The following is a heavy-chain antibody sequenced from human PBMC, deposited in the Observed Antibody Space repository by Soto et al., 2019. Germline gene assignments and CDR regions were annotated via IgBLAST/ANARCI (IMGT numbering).Heavy chain of an antibody. CDR3: SREVGARSDFDY. Sequence: GASVKLSCKASGYTFTSYYMHWVRQAPGQGLEWMGIINPSGGSTSYAQKFQGRVTMTRDTSTSTVYMELSSLRSEDTAVYYWSREVGARSDFDYWGQGTPVTVSS. CDR2: INPSGGST. J-gene: IGHJ4*02. D-gene: IGHD1-26*01. CDR1: GYTFTSYY. V-gene: IGHV1-46*01.